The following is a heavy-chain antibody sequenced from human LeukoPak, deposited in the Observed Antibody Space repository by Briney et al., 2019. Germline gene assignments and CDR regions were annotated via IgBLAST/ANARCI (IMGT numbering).Heavy chain of an antibody. CDR3: AKDRLGGNLSGMDV. V-gene: IGHV3-30*18. CDR1: GFTFITYG. CDR2: ISYDGSNK. D-gene: IGHD2-15*01. Sequence: PGRSLRLSCSASGFTFITYGMHWVRPAPGKGLEWVAVISYDGSNKYYADSVKGRFTISRDNSKNTLYLQMNSLRAEDTAVYYCAKDRLGGNLSGMDVWGQGTTVTVSS. J-gene: IGHJ6*02.